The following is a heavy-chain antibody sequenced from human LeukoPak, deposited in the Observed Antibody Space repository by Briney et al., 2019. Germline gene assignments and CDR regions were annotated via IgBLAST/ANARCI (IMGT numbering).Heavy chain of an antibody. V-gene: IGHV3-48*04. Sequence: GGSLRLSCAASGFTFSSSAMTWIRQAPGKGLEYVSHITSSRTTYYADSVRGRFTISRDNAKNSLYLQMNSLRAEDTAVYYCARDSVLDMGYYYYYMDVWGEGTTVTVSS. D-gene: IGHD2-2*03. CDR3: ARDSVLDMGYYYYYMDV. CDR1: GFTFSSSA. CDR2: ITSSRTT. J-gene: IGHJ6*03.